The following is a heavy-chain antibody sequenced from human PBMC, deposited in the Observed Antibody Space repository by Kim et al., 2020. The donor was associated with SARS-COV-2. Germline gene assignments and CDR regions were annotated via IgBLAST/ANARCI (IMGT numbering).Heavy chain of an antibody. CDR3: ATAFWSGYFYRAFDI. D-gene: IGHD3-3*01. Sequence: PSLKSPVTISVDTSKSRFSLKLSSGTAADTAVYYCATAFWSGYFYRAFDIWGQGTMVTVSS. J-gene: IGHJ3*02. V-gene: IGHV4-34*01.